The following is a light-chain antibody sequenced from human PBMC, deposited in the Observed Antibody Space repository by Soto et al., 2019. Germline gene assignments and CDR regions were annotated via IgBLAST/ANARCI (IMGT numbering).Light chain of an antibody. CDR1: SSDVGAYNY. CDR2: DVS. CDR3: CSLAGSYTVI. J-gene: IGLJ2*01. Sequence: QSALTQPPSVSGSPRQSVSISCTGSSSDVGAYNYVSWYQQHPGEAPKLMIYDVSRRPSEVPDRFSGSKSGNTASLTISGLQAEDEADYYCCSLAGSYTVIFGGGTKVTVL. V-gene: IGLV2-11*01.